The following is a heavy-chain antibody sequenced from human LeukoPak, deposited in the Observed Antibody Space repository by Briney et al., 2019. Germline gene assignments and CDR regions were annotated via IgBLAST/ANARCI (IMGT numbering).Heavy chain of an antibody. CDR3: ASRHSEEQPYYYYMDI. D-gene: IGHD6-13*01. Sequence: SETLSLTCTVSGGSIRTSNYYWSWIRQPAEKGLEWIGRIYTNGDTKYNPSLKSRVTISMDTSKNQFSLKLSSVTDADTAVYYCASRHSEEQPYYYYMDIWGKGTTVTVSS. J-gene: IGHJ6*03. CDR2: IYTNGDT. CDR1: GGSIRTSNYY. V-gene: IGHV4-61*02.